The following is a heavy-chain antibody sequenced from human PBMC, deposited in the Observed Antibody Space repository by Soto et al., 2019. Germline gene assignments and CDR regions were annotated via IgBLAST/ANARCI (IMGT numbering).Heavy chain of an antibody. CDR1: GYTFTSYG. D-gene: IGHD3-3*01. J-gene: IGHJ5*02. Sequence: AASVKVSCKASGYTFTSYGISWVRQAPGQGLEWMGWISAYNGNTNYAQKLQGRVTVTTDTSTSTAYMELRSLRSDDTAVYYCARDGIFGAKDWFDPWGQGTLVTVSS. CDR3: ARDGIFGAKDWFDP. CDR2: ISAYNGNT. V-gene: IGHV1-18*01.